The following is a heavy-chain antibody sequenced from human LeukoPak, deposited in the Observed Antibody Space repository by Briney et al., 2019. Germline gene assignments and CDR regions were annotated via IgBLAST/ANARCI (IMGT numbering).Heavy chain of an antibody. D-gene: IGHD4-17*01. Sequence: PGGSLRLSCAASGFTFSSYGMHWVRQAPGKGLEWVAFIRYDGSNKYYADSVKGRFTISRDNSKNTLYLQMNSLRAEDTAVYYCARGQISPRSPFYYWGQGTLVTVSS. V-gene: IGHV3-30*02. CDR1: GFTFSSYG. J-gene: IGHJ4*02. CDR2: IRYDGSNK. CDR3: ARGQISPRSPFYY.